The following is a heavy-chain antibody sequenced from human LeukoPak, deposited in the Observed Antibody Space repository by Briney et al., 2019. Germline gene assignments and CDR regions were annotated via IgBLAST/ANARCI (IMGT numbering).Heavy chain of an antibody. J-gene: IGHJ6*02. CDR2: IYGSGST. CDR1: GGSMTNLY. D-gene: IGHD2/OR15-2a*01. CDR3: AKGGSTNFYYGDV. Sequence: SETLSLTCSVSGGSMTNLYWTWIRQPPGKGLEWIGDIYGSGSTRYNTSLEGRVTISVDTSKNQFSLKLSSVTAADTAVYYCAKGGSTNFYYGDVWGQGTTVTVSS. V-gene: IGHV4-59*01.